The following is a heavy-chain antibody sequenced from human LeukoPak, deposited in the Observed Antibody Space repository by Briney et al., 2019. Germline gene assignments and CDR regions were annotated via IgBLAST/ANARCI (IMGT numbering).Heavy chain of an antibody. J-gene: IGHJ4*02. CDR3: ARDSPQQLVSNFDY. D-gene: IGHD6-6*01. V-gene: IGHV1-2*02. Sequence: EASVKVSCRASGYTFTVYYMHWVRQAPGQGLEWMGWINPNSGGTNYAQKFQGRVTMTRDTSISTAYMELSRLRSDDTAVYYCARDSPQQLVSNFDYWGQGTLVTVSS. CDR1: GYTFTVYY. CDR2: INPNSGGT.